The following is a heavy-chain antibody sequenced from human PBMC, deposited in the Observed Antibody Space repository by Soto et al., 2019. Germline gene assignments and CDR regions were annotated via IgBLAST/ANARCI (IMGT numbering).Heavy chain of an antibody. CDR1: GYTFTSYG. CDR3: ASQTTVTNYWYFDL. CDR2: ISAYNGNT. V-gene: IGHV1-18*01. D-gene: IGHD4-17*01. Sequence: QVQLVQSGAEVKKPGASVKVSCKASGYTFTSYGIIWVRQAPGQGLEWMGWISAYNGNTNYAQKLQGRVTMTTDTSTSTAYMELRSLRSDDTAAYYCASQTTVTNYWYFDLWGRGTLVTVSS. J-gene: IGHJ2*01.